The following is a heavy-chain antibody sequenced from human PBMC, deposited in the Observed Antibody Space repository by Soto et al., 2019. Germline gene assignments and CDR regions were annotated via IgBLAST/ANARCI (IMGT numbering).Heavy chain of an antibody. Sequence: QITLKESGPTLVKPTQTLTLTFTFSGFSLSTSGVGVGWIRQPPGKALEWLALIYCDDDKGYSPSLKSRLTSTKDTYKNQVVLTMTDMDPGATSTYFCAHPRRAWFDPWGQGTLVTVSS. CDR3: AHPRRAWFDP. CDR1: GFSLSTSGVG. V-gene: IGHV2-5*02. J-gene: IGHJ5*02. CDR2: IYCDDDK.